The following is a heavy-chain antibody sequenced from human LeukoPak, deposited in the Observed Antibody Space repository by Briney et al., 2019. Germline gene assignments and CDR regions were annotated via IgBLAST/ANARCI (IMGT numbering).Heavy chain of an antibody. Sequence: GGSLRLSCTASGFIFSSYAMTWVRQAPGKGLEWVSAIGKSGSPTFYADSVKGRFTISRDNSKNTLYLQMNSLRAEDTAVYYCAKEGITGTTGFDYWGQGTLVTVSS. J-gene: IGHJ4*02. D-gene: IGHD1-20*01. V-gene: IGHV3-23*01. CDR3: AKEGITGTTGFDY. CDR1: GFIFSSYA. CDR2: IGKSGSPT.